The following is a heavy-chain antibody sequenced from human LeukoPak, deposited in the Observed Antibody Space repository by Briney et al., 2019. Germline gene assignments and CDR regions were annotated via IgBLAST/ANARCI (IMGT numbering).Heavy chain of an antibody. CDR2: INHSGST. V-gene: IGHV4-34*01. J-gene: IGHJ4*02. CDR1: SGSFSGYY. CDR3: ARERITMVRGVTYYFDY. D-gene: IGHD3-10*01. Sequence: PSETLSLTCAVYSGSFSGYYWSWIRQPPGKGLEWIGEINHSGSTNYNPSLKSRVTISVDTSKNQFSLKLSSVTAADTAVYYCARERITMVRGVTYYFDYWGQGTLVTVSS.